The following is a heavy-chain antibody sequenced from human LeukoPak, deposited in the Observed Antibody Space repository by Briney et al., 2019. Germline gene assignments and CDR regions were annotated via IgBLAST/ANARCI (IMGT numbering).Heavy chain of an antibody. D-gene: IGHD3-10*01. V-gene: IGHV3-23*01. CDR2: ISGSGGST. CDR3: AKDLYGSGSSPDY. J-gene: IGHJ4*02. Sequence: GGSLRLSCAASGFPFSTYAMSWVRQARGKGLEWVSAISGSGGSTYYADSVKGRFTISRDNSKNTLYLQMNSLRAEDTAVYYCAKDLYGSGSSPDYWGQGTLVTVSS. CDR1: GFPFSTYA.